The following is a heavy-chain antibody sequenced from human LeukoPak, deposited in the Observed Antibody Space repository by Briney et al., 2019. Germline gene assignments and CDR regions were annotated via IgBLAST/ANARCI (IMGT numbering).Heavy chain of an antibody. V-gene: IGHV4-39*07. CDR3: ARVGSSWTRDYYFDY. Sequence: PSETLSLTCTVSGGSISSSSYYWGWIRQPPGKGLEWIGSIPYGGSSYYHPSPNSRVTMSVDTSKNQFSLKLSSVTAADTALYYCARVGSSWTRDYYFDYWGQGTLVTVSS. J-gene: IGHJ4*02. D-gene: IGHD6-13*01. CDR1: GGSISSSSYY. CDR2: IPYGGSS.